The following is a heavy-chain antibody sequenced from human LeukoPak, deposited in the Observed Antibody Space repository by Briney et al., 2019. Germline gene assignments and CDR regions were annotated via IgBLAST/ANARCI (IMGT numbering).Heavy chain of an antibody. CDR1: GFTPSSYW. V-gene: IGHV3-7*03. D-gene: IGHD2-15*01. CDR2: IKQDGSEK. J-gene: IGHJ4*02. CDR3: ARAPYCIGGSCRFDY. Sequence: PGGSLRLSCAVSGFTPSSYWMSWVRQAPGKGLEWVANIKQDGSEKYYVDSVKGRFTISRDNAKNSLYLQMNSLRVEDTAVYYCARAPYCIGGSCRFDYWGQGTLVTVSS.